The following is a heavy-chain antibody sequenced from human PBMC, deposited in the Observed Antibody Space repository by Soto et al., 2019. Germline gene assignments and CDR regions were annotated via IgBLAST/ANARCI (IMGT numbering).Heavy chain of an antibody. Sequence: SETLSLTCTVSGGSISSSSYYWGWIRQPPGKGLEWIGSIYYSGSTYYNPSLKSRVTISVDTSKNQFSLKLSSVTAADTAVYYCARYCSGGSCYSLNPYRNNYYYYGMDVWGQGTTVTVSS. D-gene: IGHD2-15*01. CDR3: ARYCSGGSCYSLNPYRNNYYYYGMDV. J-gene: IGHJ6*02. CDR1: GGSISSSSYY. CDR2: IYYSGST. V-gene: IGHV4-39*01.